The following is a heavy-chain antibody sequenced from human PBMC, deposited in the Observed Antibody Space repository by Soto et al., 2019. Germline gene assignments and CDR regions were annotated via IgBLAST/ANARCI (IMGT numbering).Heavy chain of an antibody. CDR1: GYTFTNYA. D-gene: IGHD3-22*01. J-gene: IGHJ1*01. Sequence: GAPGKVSCKASGYTFTNYAMHWVRQAPRQKVEWMGLINAGNGNTKYSQKFQGRVTITRDTSASTAYMELSSLRSEDTAVYYCARDSYYYDSSGYHRYFQHWGQGTLVTVSS. V-gene: IGHV1-3*01. CDR3: ARDSYYYDSSGYHRYFQH. CDR2: INAGNGNT.